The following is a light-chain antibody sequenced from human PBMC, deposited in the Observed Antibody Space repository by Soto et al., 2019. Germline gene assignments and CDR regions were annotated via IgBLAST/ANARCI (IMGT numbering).Light chain of an antibody. CDR2: GNI. CDR1: SSNIGAGYV. CDR3: QSYDSSLSGYV. Sequence: QSVPTQPPSESGAPGQRVTISCTGSSSNIGAGYVVHWYQQLPGTAPKLLIYGNINRPSGVPDRFSGSKSDTSASLAITGLQAEDEAYYYCQSYDSSLSGYVFGTGTKVTFL. V-gene: IGLV1-40*01. J-gene: IGLJ1*01.